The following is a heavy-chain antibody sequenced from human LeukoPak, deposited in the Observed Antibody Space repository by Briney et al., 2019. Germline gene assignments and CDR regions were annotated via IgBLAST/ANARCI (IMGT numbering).Heavy chain of an antibody. V-gene: IGHV1-8*01. CDR2: MNPNSGNT. J-gene: IGHJ6*03. Sequence: GASVKVSCKASGYTFTSYDINWVRQAPGQGLEWMGWMNPNSGNTVYAQKFQGRVTMTRNTSIGTAYMELSSLRSEDTAVYYCARGSSSWIPYYYYMDVWVKGTTVTV. CDR3: ARGSSSWIPYYYYMDV. CDR1: GYTFTSYD. D-gene: IGHD6-13*01.